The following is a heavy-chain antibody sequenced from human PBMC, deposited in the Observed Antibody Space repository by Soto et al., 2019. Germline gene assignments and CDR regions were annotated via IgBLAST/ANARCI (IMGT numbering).Heavy chain of an antibody. Sequence: GASVKVSCKASGYTFTSYAMHWVRQAPGQRLEWMGWINAGNGNTKYSQKFQGRVTITRDTSASTAYMELSSLRSEDTAVYYCARVPEMATIYDFDYWGQGTLVTAPQ. J-gene: IGHJ4*02. V-gene: IGHV1-3*01. CDR2: INAGNGNT. CDR3: ARVPEMATIYDFDY. CDR1: GYTFTSYA. D-gene: IGHD5-12*01.